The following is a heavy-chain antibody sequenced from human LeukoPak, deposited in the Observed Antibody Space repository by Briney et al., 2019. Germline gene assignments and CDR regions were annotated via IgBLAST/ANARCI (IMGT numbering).Heavy chain of an antibody. J-gene: IGHJ4*02. CDR2: INPNSGGT. CDR1: GYTFTGYY. V-gene: IGHV1-2*02. Sequence: APVKVSCKASGYTFTGYYMHWVRQAPGQGLEWMGWINPNSGGTNYAQKFQGRVTTTRDTSISTAYMELSRLRSDDTAVYYCARGLGRITMIVVVYWGQGTLVTVSS. CDR3: ARGLGRITMIVVVY. D-gene: IGHD3-22*01.